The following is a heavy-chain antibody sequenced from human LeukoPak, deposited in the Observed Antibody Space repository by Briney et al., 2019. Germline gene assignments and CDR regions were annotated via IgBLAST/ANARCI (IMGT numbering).Heavy chain of an antibody. Sequence: MSSGTLSLTCTVSGGSISSNYWSWIRQPPGKGLEWIGYIYYSGSTNYNPSLKSRVTISVDTSKNQFSLKLSSVTAADTAVYYCARARGYSFFWFDPWGQGTLVTVSS. J-gene: IGHJ5*02. CDR1: GGSISSNY. CDR2: IYYSGST. D-gene: IGHD5-18*01. CDR3: ARARGYSFFWFDP. V-gene: IGHV4-59*01.